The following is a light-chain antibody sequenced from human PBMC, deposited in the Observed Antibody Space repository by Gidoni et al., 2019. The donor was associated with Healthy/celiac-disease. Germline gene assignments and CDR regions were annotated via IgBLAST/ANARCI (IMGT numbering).Light chain of an antibody. CDR2: AAS. CDR1: QSISSY. J-gene: IGKJ1*01. CDR3: LHSYSTPRT. Sequence: DMQMTQSPSSLSAAVGDRVTITCRASQSISSYLNCYQQKRGKAPKLLIYAASSLPRGVPSRFSGCASVTVFTLTIRSLHPDSFATYYCLHSYSTPRTFGPGTKVEIK. V-gene: IGKV1-39*01.